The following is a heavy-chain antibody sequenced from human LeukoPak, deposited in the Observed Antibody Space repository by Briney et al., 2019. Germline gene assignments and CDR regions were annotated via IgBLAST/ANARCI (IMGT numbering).Heavy chain of an antibody. Sequence: GRSLRLSCAASGFTFSSYGMHWVRQAPGKGLEWVAVISYDGSSKSYADSVKGRFTISRDNSKNTLYLQMNSLRAEDTAVYYCAKEGSVAGTRWGLDYWGLGTLVTVSS. V-gene: IGHV3-30*18. J-gene: IGHJ4*02. CDR2: ISYDGSSK. CDR3: AKEGSVAGTRWGLDY. CDR1: GFTFSSYG. D-gene: IGHD6-19*01.